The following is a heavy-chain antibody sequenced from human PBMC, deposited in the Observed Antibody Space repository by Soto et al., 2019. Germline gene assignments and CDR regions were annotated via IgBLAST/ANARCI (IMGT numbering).Heavy chain of an antibody. Sequence: LSLTCAASGFTFSSYAMSWVRQAPGKGLEWVSIISASGGSTYSADSVKGRFTVSRDNSKNMLYVQMNSLRVEDIAVYYCAKARGYAFDIWGQGAMVTVSS. CDR1: GFTFSSYA. D-gene: IGHD3-10*01. J-gene: IGHJ3*02. V-gene: IGHV3-23*01. CDR3: AKARGYAFDI. CDR2: ISASGGST.